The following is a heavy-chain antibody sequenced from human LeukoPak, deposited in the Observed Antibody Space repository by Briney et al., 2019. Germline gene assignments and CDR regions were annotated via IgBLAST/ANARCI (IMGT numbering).Heavy chain of an antibody. CDR2: IIPIFGTA. D-gene: IGHD6-13*01. V-gene: IGHV1-69*13. J-gene: IGHJ3*02. Sequence: SVKVSCKASGGTFSSYAISWVRQAPGQGLEWMGGIIPIFGTANYAQKFQGRVTITADESTSTAYMELSSLRSEDTAVYYCASDKSSSWYNDDAFDIWGQGTMVTVSS. CDR3: ASDKSSSWYNDDAFDI. CDR1: GGTFSSYA.